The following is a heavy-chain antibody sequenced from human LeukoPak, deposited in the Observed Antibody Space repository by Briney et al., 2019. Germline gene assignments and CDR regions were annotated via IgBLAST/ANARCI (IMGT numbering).Heavy chain of an antibody. CDR1: GFTFSSYA. D-gene: IGHD2-8*01. Sequence: GGSLRLSCAASGFTFSSYAMSWVRQAPGKGLEWVANIKQDGSEKYYVDSVKGRFTISRDNAKNSLYLQMNSLRAEDTAVYYCARFVPTHDYWGQGTLVTVSS. CDR3: ARFVPTHDY. V-gene: IGHV3-7*01. J-gene: IGHJ4*02. CDR2: IKQDGSEK.